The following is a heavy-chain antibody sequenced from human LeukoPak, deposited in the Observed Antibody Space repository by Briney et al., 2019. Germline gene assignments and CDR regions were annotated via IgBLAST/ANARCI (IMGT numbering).Heavy chain of an antibody. D-gene: IGHD4-17*01. CDR1: GYTFTSYG. CDR2: ISAYNGNT. Sequence: ASVKVSCKASGYTFTSYGISWVRQAPGQGLEWTGWISAYNGNTNYAQKLQGRVTMTTDTSPSTAYMELRSLRSDDRAVYYWARDGGGAYGDYVPFDYWGQGTLVTVSS. V-gene: IGHV1-18*01. CDR3: ARDGGGAYGDYVPFDY. J-gene: IGHJ4*02.